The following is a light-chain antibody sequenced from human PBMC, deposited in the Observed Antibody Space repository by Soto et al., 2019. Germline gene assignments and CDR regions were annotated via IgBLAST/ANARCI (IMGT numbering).Light chain of an antibody. CDR2: KDT. V-gene: IGLV3-25*02. CDR3: QSADSSGTYVV. CDR1: ALPKQY. J-gene: IGLJ2*01. Sequence: SYELTQPPSVSVSPGQTARITCSGDALPKQYAYWYHQRPGQAPVLLIYKDTERPSGIPERFSGSSSGTRVTLTISGVQAEDEADYYCQSADSSGTYVVFGGGNKVTVL.